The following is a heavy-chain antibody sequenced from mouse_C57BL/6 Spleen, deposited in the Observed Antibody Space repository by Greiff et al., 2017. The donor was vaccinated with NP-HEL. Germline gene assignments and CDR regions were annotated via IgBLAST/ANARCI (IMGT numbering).Heavy chain of an antibody. V-gene: IGHV1-53*01. CDR2: INPSNGGT. CDR3: ARWGYGYYVLDY. D-gene: IGHD2-3*01. CDR1: GYTFTSYW. Sequence: QVQLKQPGTELVKPGASVKLSCKASGYTFTSYWMHWVKQRPGQGLEWIGNINPSNGGTNYNEKFKSKATLTVDKSSSTAYMQLSSLTSEDSAVYYCARWGYGYYVLDYWGQGTTLTVSS. J-gene: IGHJ2*01.